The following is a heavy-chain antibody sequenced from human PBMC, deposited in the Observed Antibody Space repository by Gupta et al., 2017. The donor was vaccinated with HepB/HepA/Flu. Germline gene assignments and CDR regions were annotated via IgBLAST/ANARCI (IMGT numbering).Heavy chain of an antibody. V-gene: IGHV4-59*08. CDR3: ARHGDGYNVYFYYYGMDV. CDR2: ISHRGGT. D-gene: IGHD5-24*01. Sequence: QVQLQESGPGLVKPSETLSLTCTVSGGSISSNYWSWIRQPPGKGLEWIGYISHRGGTNYNPSLEIRATVSIDTSKNQFSLNLNSVTAADTAVYYCARHGDGYNVYFYYYGMDVWGQGTTVTVSS. CDR1: GGSISSNY. J-gene: IGHJ6*02.